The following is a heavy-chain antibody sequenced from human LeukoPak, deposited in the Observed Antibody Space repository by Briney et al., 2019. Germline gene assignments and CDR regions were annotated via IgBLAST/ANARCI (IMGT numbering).Heavy chain of an antibody. CDR1: GGTFSSYA. J-gene: IGHJ3*02. CDR3: ARLQAAAADDAFDI. D-gene: IGHD6-13*01. Sequence: ASVKVSCRASGGTFSSYAISWVRQAPGQGLEWMGGIIPIFGTANYAQKFQGRVTITADESTSTAYMELSSLRSEDTAVYYCARLQAAAADDAFDIWGQGTMVTVSS. CDR2: IIPIFGTA. V-gene: IGHV1-69*13.